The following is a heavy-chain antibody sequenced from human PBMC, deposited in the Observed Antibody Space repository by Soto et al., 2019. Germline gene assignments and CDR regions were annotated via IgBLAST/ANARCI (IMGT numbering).Heavy chain of an antibody. Sequence: SVKVSSKASGGTFSSYAISWVRQAPGQGLEWMGGIIPIFGTANYAQKFQGRVTITADESTSTAYMELSSLRSEDTAVYYCARGRGSVGELLYYFDYWGQGTLVTVSS. D-gene: IGHD1-26*01. V-gene: IGHV1-69*13. J-gene: IGHJ4*02. CDR1: GGTFSSYA. CDR2: IIPIFGTA. CDR3: ARGRGSVGELLYYFDY.